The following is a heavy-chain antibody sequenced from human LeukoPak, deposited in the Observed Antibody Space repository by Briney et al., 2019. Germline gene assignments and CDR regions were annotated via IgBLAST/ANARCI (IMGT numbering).Heavy chain of an antibody. V-gene: IGHV4-59*01. J-gene: IGHJ4*02. D-gene: IGHD2-2*01. CDR2: IYYSGST. Sequence: SETLSLTCTVSGDSISSYYWSWIRQPPGKGLEWIGYIYYSGSTNYNPSLKSRVTISVDTSKNQFSLKLSSVTAADTAVYYCASGLGYCSSTSCHAFDYWGQGTLVTVSS. CDR1: GDSISSYY. CDR3: ASGLGYCSSTSCHAFDY.